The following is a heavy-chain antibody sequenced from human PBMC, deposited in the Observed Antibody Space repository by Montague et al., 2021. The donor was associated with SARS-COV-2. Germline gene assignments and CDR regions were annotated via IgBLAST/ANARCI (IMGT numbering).Heavy chain of an antibody. J-gene: IGHJ5*02. V-gene: IGHV4-39*01. CDR3: ARHVIREGNVVVVALNWFDP. CDR1: GVFLPLSSFY. Sequence: SETLSLTCTVSGVFLPLSSFYWGWIRHFFLTFLEVIGSIYYSGSTYYIFALCCRVTIFADTSKHQFSLKLSSVTAADTAVYYCARHVIREGNVVVVALNWFDPWGQGTLVTVSS. D-gene: IGHD2-15*01. CDR2: IYYSGST.